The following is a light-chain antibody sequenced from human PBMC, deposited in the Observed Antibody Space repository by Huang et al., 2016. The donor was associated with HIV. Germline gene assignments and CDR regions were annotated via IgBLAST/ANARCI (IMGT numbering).Light chain of an antibody. CDR2: DAS. V-gene: IGKV3-11*01. Sequence: EIVLTQSPVTLSLSPGKRATFSCRASQNIGTSLAWYQHKPGQGPRLLVYDASIRATDIPARFSGSGSGTGFTLTIDSLDPEDFAVYYCQQRSNWPLTFGGGTKVEIK. CDR1: QNIGTS. CDR3: QQRSNWPLT. J-gene: IGKJ4*01.